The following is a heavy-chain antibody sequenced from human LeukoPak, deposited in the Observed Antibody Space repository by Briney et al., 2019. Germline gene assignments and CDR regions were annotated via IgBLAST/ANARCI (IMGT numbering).Heavy chain of an antibody. Sequence: GGALRLSCAASGFTFSNYGMRGVRQAPGKGLEWVSAISGSGGTTYYADSVKGRFTIYRDNSKNTLYLQMNSLRAEDTAVYYCAKDLGSIAVAGRGINWFDPWGQGTLVTVSS. J-gene: IGHJ5*02. CDR3: AKDLGSIAVAGRGINWFDP. CDR2: ISGSGGTT. D-gene: IGHD6-19*01. CDR1: GFTFSNYG. V-gene: IGHV3-23*01.